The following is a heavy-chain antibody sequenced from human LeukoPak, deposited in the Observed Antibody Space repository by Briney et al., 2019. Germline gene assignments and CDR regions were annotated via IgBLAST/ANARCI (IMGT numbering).Heavy chain of an antibody. CDR1: GYTFTSYG. D-gene: IGHD3-10*01. V-gene: IGHV1-18*01. CDR3: ARGITMVRGVIGGNWFDP. J-gene: IGHJ5*02. CDR2: ISAYNGNT. Sequence: GASVKVSCKASGYTFTSYGISWVRQAPGQGLEWMGWISAYNGNTNYAQKLQGRVTMTTDTSTSTAYMELRSLRSDDTAVYYCARGITMVRGVIGGNWFDPWGQGTLVTVSS.